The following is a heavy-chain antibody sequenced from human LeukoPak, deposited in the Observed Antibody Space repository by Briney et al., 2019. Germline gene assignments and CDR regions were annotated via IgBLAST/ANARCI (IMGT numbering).Heavy chain of an antibody. CDR1: GGSISSGNYY. CDR3: ARYLSRGFYFDY. V-gene: IGHV4-39*01. CDR2: INYSGST. J-gene: IGHJ4*02. Sequence: SETLSLTCTVSGGSISSGNYYWAWLRQPPGKGLEWIATINYSGSTYFNPSLKSRVTTSVDTSKNQFSLKLTSVTAADTAVFYCARYLSRGFYFDYWGQGTLVTVSS.